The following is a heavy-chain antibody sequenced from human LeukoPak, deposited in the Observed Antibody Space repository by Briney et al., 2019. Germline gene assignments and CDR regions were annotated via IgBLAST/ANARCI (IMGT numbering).Heavy chain of an antibody. Sequence: SVTVSCKASGGTFSSYAISWGRQAPGQGLEWMGGIIPIFGTANYAQKFQGRDTMTRNTSISTAYLELSSLRSEDTAVYYCARGHHARYFDWFDYWGQGTLVTVSS. J-gene: IGHJ4*02. CDR2: IIPIFGTA. CDR3: ARGHHARYFDWFDY. D-gene: IGHD3-9*01. CDR1: GGTFSSYA. V-gene: IGHV1-69*05.